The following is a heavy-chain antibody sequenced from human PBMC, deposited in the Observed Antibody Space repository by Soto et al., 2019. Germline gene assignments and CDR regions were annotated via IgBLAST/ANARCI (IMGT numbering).Heavy chain of an antibody. V-gene: IGHV1-18*01. Sequence: VKVSCKASGYTFTSYGISWVRQAPGQGLEWMGWISAYNGNTNYAQKLQGRVTMTTDTSTSTAYMELSSLRSEDTAVYYCAADEGPAGSSSWYYYGMDVWGQGTTVTVSS. D-gene: IGHD6-13*01. CDR1: GYTFTSYG. CDR3: AADEGPAGSSSWYYYGMDV. J-gene: IGHJ6*02. CDR2: ISAYNGNT.